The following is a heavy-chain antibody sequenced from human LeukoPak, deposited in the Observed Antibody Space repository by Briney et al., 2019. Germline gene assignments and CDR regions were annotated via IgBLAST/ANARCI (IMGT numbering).Heavy chain of an antibody. V-gene: IGHV1-3*01. CDR1: GYTFTSYA. J-gene: IGHJ4*02. CDR2: INAGNGNT. D-gene: IGHD2-21*02. Sequence: GASVKVSCKASGYTFTSYAMHWVRQAPGQRLEWMGWINAGNGNTKYSQKFQGRVTITRDTSASTAYMELSSLRSEDTAVYYCARSYCGGDCLHFDYWGQGTLVTVSS. CDR3: ARSYCGGDCLHFDY.